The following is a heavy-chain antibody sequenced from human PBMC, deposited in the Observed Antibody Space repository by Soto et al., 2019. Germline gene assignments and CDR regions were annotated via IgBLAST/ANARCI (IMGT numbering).Heavy chain of an antibody. D-gene: IGHD3-10*01. CDR2: IWYDGSNK. CDR3: ARDYGSGMDC. J-gene: IGHJ4*01. V-gene: IGHV3-33*01. Sequence: QVQLVESGGGVVQPGRSLRLSCAASGLTFSSYGMHWVRQAPGKGLEWVALIWYDGSNKNYLDSVKGRFTISRDNSKNTLYLQMNSLRVEDTAVYYCARDYGSGMDCWGHGTLVTVSS. CDR1: GLTFSSYG.